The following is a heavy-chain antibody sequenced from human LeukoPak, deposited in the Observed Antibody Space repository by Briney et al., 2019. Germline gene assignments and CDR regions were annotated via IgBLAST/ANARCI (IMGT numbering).Heavy chain of an antibody. CDR2: INIGGGTT. CDR1: GYTFSKYY. D-gene: IGHD6-13*01. J-gene: IGHJ4*02. CDR3: ARLAAAGRYPDDY. Sequence: ASVKVSCKTSGYTFSKYYMHWVRQAPGQGLEWMGIINIGGGTTIYAQKLQGRVTMTTDTSTSTAYMELRSLRSDDTAVYYCARLAAAGRYPDDYWGQGTLVTVSS. V-gene: IGHV1-46*01.